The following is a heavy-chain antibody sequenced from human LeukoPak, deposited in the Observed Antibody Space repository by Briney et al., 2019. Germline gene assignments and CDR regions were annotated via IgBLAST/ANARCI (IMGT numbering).Heavy chain of an antibody. Sequence: GGSLRLSCAASGFTFSNAWMSWVRQAPGKGLEWVGRIKSKTDGGTTDYAAPVKGRFTISRDDPKNTLYLQMNSLKTEDTAVYYCTTGIAAAPTFYFDYWGQGTLVTVSS. D-gene: IGHD6-13*01. V-gene: IGHV3-15*01. J-gene: IGHJ4*02. CDR2: IKSKTDGGTT. CDR3: TTGIAAAPTFYFDY. CDR1: GFTFSNAW.